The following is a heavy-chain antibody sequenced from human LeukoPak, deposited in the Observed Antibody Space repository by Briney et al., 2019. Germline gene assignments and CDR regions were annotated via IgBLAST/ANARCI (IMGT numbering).Heavy chain of an antibody. D-gene: IGHD6-13*01. Sequence: GGSLRLSCAASGFTFDDYGMSWVRQAPGKGLEWVSGINWNGGSTGYADSVKGRFTISRDNAKNSLCLQMNSLRAEDTALYYCAGQLTKGKFDYWGQGTLVTVSS. J-gene: IGHJ4*02. V-gene: IGHV3-20*04. CDR3: AGQLTKGKFDY. CDR2: INWNGGST. CDR1: GFTFDDYG.